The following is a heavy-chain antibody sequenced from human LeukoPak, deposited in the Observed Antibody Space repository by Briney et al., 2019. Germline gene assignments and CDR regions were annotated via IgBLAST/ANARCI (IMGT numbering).Heavy chain of an antibody. CDR3: AREGAYGSGNYEH. D-gene: IGHD3-10*01. CDR1: GSSVRGYY. CDR2: IYSGEST. V-gene: IGHV3-53*01. Sequence: GGSLRLSCAVSGSSVRGYYMSWVRQAPGKGLQWVSIIYSGESTHYADSVKGRFTISRDHSKNTLYLQMNRLRAEDTAVYYCAREGAYGSGNYEHWGQETLVTVAS. J-gene: IGHJ4*02.